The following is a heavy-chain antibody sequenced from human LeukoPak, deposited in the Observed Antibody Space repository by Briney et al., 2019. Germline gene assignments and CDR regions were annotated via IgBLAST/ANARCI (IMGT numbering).Heavy chain of an antibody. CDR1: GFTFGSYA. D-gene: IGHD3-22*01. J-gene: IGHJ4*02. CDR2: ISGSGGST. Sequence: GGSLRLSCAASGFTFGSYAMSWVRQAPGKGLEWVSAISGSGGSTYYADSVKGRFTISRDNSKNTLYLQMNSLRAEDTAVYYCARRDYYYDSSGQYYFDYWGQGTPVTVSS. CDR3: ARRDYYYDSSGQYYFDY. V-gene: IGHV3-23*01.